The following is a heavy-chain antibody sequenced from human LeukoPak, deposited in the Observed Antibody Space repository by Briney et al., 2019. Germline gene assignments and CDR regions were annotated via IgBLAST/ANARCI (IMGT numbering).Heavy chain of an antibody. CDR3: ARVWDLGSGNYPSDY. J-gene: IGHJ4*02. V-gene: IGHV1-2*06. CDR2: INPNSGGT. Sequence: ASVKVPCKASGYSFTGYNIHWVRQAPGQGLEWMGRINPNSGGTNYAQKFQDRVTMTRDTSISTAYMELSRLRSDDTAVYYCARVWDLGSGNYPSDYWGQGTLVTVSS. D-gene: IGHD3-10*01. CDR1: GYSFTGYN.